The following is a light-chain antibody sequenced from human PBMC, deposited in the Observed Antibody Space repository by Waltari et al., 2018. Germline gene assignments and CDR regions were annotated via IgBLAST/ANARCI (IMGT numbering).Light chain of an antibody. CDR2: WAS. J-gene: IGKJ2*01. CDR1: QSVLYSSNNKNY. V-gene: IGKV4-1*01. CDR3: QQYLSSPYT. Sequence: DIVMTQSPDSLPVSLGERAPINCRSSQSVLYSSNNKNYLAWFQQKPGQPPKLLIYWASTRESGVPDRFSGSGSGTDFTLTISSLQAEDVAVYYCQQYLSSPYTFGQGTKLEIK.